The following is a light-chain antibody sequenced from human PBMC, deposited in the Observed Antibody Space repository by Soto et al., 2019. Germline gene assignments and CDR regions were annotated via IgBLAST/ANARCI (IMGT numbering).Light chain of an antibody. J-gene: IGKJ5*01. CDR2: GAS. V-gene: IGKV3D-15*01. Sequence: DTIRTQSQVILSVSPGERATVSCRASQSLNSNLAWYQQKPDQAPRLLIFGASRRATGIPDRFSGSGSGTDFTLTISRLEPEDFAVYYCQQYNNWPPITFGQGTLLEIK. CDR3: QQYNNWPPIT. CDR1: QSLNSN.